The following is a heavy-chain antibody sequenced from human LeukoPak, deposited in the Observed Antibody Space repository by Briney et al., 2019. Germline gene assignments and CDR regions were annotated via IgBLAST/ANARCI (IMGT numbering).Heavy chain of an antibody. D-gene: IGHD5-24*01. Sequence: PSETLSLTCAVSGGSISSSNWWSWVRQPPGKGLEWIGEIYHSGSTNYNPSLKSRVTISVDKSKNQFSLKLSSVTAADTAVYYCESRDGYNYYFDYWGQGTLVTVSS. J-gene: IGHJ4*02. CDR2: IYHSGST. CDR3: ESRDGYNYYFDY. V-gene: IGHV4-4*02. CDR1: GGSISSSNW.